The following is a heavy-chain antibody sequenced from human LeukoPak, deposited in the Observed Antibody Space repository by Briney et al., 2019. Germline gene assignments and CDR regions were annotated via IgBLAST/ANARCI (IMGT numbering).Heavy chain of an antibody. Sequence: GRSLRLSCAASGFTFSSYGMHWVRQAPGKGLEWVAVISYDGSNKYYADSVKGRFTISRDNSKNTLYLQMNSLRAEDTAMYYCTRGALMIAVIFDYWGQGTLVTVSS. CDR3: TRGALMIAVIFDY. V-gene: IGHV3-30*03. D-gene: IGHD3-22*01. CDR1: GFTFSSYG. J-gene: IGHJ4*02. CDR2: ISYDGSNK.